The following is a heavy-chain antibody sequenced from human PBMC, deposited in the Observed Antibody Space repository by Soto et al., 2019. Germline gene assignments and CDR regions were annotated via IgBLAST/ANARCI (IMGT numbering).Heavy chain of an antibody. D-gene: IGHD3-22*01. CDR2: INPSGGST. J-gene: IGHJ4*02. Sequence: QVQVAQSGAEVKKPGASVKVSCKASGYTFTNFYIHWVRQAPGQGLEWMGIINPSGGSTTYAQKFLGRGTMTRDKSTRTVYLEVSSLRSEDTAVYYCARADYYGSSGYHLDYLGQGTLVTVSS. CDR1: GYTFTNFY. V-gene: IGHV1-46*01. CDR3: ARADYYGSSGYHLDY.